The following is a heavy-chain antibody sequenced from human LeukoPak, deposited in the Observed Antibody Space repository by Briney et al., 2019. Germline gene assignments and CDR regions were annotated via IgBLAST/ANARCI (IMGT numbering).Heavy chain of an antibody. D-gene: IGHD2-21*02. CDR2: IWYDGSNK. Sequence: GGSLRLSCAASGFTFSSYEMNWVRQAPGKGLEWVAVIWYDGSNKYYADSVKGRFTISRDNSKNTLYLQMNSLRAEDTAVYYCARDYLSYCGGDCHLHYWGQGTLVTVSS. CDR1: GFTFSSYE. V-gene: IGHV3-33*08. J-gene: IGHJ4*02. CDR3: ARDYLSYCGGDCHLHY.